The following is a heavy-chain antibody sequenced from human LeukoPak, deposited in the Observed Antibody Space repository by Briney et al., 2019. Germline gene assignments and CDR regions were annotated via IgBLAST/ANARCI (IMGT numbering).Heavy chain of an antibody. CDR1: SGSITNYY. Sequence: PSETLSLTCTVSSGSITNYYWSWIRQPPGKELEWIGYIYYSGNTNYNPSLKSRVTMSVDTSKNQFSLKLSSVTAADTAVYYCARESYGTTSGDYWGQGTLVTVSS. V-gene: IGHV4-59*12. D-gene: IGHD1-7*01. CDR2: IYYSGNT. J-gene: IGHJ4*02. CDR3: ARESYGTTSGDY.